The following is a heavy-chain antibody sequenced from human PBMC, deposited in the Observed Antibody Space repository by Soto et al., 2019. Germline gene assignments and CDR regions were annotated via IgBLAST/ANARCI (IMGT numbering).Heavy chain of an antibody. Sequence: EEELVESGGGLVKPGGSLRLSCAASKFSFNNYWMQWVRQVPGKGPVWVSRINHDGSRTEYADSVKGRFTISRDNTKNTLHLQMNSLRVDDTAMYYCVREPWGFSGTWYDYWGQGTLVTVSS. D-gene: IGHD6-13*01. V-gene: IGHV3-74*03. CDR2: INHDGSRT. CDR3: VREPWGFSGTWYDY. CDR1: KFSFNNYW. J-gene: IGHJ4*02.